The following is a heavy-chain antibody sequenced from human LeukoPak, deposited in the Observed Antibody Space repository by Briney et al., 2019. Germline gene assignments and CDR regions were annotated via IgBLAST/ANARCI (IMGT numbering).Heavy chain of an antibody. CDR1: GYAFSSHW. D-gene: IGHD1-1*01. CDR2: TYPDDADT. Sequence: ESLTISCKGFGYAFSSHWIGWVRQKPGEGLEWMGITYPDDADTRYSPSFQGHVTISADKSISTAYMQWSSLMTSDNAIYYCARHSNWNHIDYWGQGTLVTVSS. V-gene: IGHV5-51*01. J-gene: IGHJ4*02. CDR3: ARHSNWNHIDY.